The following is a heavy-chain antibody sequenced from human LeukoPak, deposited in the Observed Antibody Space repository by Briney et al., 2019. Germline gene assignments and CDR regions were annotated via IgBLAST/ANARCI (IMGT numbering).Heavy chain of an antibody. CDR2: VGGSGVKT. Sequence: GGSLRLSCAASGFTFSNYAIHWVRQAPGKGLEWVSIVGGSGVKTYYADSVKGRFTISRDNSKNTVYLQMNSLRAEDTAAYYCAKRGDCSGTCTYDYWGQGPLVTVSS. CDR3: AKRGDCSGTCTYDY. D-gene: IGHD2-2*01. CDR1: GFTFSNYA. V-gene: IGHV3-23*01. J-gene: IGHJ4*02.